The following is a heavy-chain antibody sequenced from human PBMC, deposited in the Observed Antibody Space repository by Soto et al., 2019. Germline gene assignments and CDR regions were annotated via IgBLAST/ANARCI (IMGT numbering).Heavy chain of an antibody. J-gene: IGHJ4*02. D-gene: IGHD3-10*01. V-gene: IGHV1-2*04. CDR1: GYTLTSYG. CDR2: INPNSGGT. CDR3: ARASLGIYGSGSYYRN. Sequence: ASVKVSCKASGYTLTSYGISWVRQAPGQGLEWMGWINPNSGGTNYAQKFQGWVTMTRDTSISTAYMELSRLRSDDTAVYYCARASLGIYGSGSYYRNWGQGTLVTVSS.